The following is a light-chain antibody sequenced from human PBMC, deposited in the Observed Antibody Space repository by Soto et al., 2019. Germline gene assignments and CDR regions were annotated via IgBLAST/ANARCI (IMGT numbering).Light chain of an antibody. CDR3: SSYAGSSNV. V-gene: IGLV2-8*01. CDR1: SSDVGGYNY. J-gene: IGLJ1*01. Sequence: QSVLTQPPSASGSPGQSVAISCTGTSSDVGGYNYVSWYQRHPGKAPKLMIYEVNKRPSGVPDRFSGSKSGNTASLTVSGLQAEDEADYYRSSYAGSSNVFGTGTKVTVL. CDR2: EVN.